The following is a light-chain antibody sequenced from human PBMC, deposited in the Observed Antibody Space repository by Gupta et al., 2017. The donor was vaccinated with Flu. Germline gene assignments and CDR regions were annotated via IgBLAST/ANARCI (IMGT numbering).Light chain of an antibody. J-gene: IGLJ3*02. V-gene: IGLV1-47*01. CDR2: RNN. CDR3: AAWDDSLSGLWV. CDR1: SSNIGSNY. Sequence: QSVLTQPPSASGTPGQRVTISCSGSSSNIGSNYVYWYQQLPGTAPKLLIYRNNQRPSGVPVRFSGSKSGTSASLAISGLRSEDEADYYCAAWDDSLSGLWVFGGGTKRTVL.